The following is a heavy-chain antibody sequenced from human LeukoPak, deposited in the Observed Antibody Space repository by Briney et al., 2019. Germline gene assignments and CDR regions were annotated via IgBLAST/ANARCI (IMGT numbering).Heavy chain of an antibody. CDR1: GGSISSSSYY. CDR2: IYYSGST. Sequence: KPSETLSLTCTVSGGSISSSSYYWGWIRQPPGKGLEWIGSIYYSGSTYYNPSLKSRVTISVDTSKNQFSLKLSSVTAADTAVYYCARGPPGDYYYYYYMDVWGKGTTVTVSS. J-gene: IGHJ6*03. V-gene: IGHV4-39*07. CDR3: ARGPPGDYYYYYYMDV. D-gene: IGHD3-10*01.